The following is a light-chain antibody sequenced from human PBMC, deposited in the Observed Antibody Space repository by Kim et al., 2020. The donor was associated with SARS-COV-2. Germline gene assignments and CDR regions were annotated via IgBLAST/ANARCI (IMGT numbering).Light chain of an antibody. Sequence: LTQPPSVSKGLRQTATLTCTGNSNNVGNQGAAWLQQHQGHPPKLLSYRNNNRPSGISERLSVSRSGNTASLTITGLQPEDEADYYCSAWDSSLSAWVFGGGTKLTVL. CDR1: SNNVGNQG. CDR2: RNN. V-gene: IGLV10-54*01. J-gene: IGLJ3*02. CDR3: SAWDSSLSAWV.